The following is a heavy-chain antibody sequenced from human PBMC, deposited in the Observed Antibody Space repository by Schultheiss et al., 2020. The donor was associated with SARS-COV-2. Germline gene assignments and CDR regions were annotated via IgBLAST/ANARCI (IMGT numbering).Heavy chain of an antibody. CDR3: ARGVSGYSYGKADY. Sequence: SETLSLTCTVSGGSISSYYWSWIRQPPGKGLEWIGYIYYSGSTYYNPSLKSRVTISVDTSKNQFSLKLSSVTAADTAVYYCARGVSGYSYGKADYWGQGTLVTVSS. CDR2: IYYSGST. J-gene: IGHJ4*02. V-gene: IGHV4-59*12. D-gene: IGHD5-18*01. CDR1: GGSISSYY.